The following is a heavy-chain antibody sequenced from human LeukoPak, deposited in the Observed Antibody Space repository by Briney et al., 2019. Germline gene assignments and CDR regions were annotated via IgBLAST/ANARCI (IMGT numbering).Heavy chain of an antibody. Sequence: SETLSLTCTVSGGSISSPYWRWIRQPPGKGLEWIGYIFYTGITSYNPSLKSRVTMSVDTSKNQFSLKLSSLTAADTAVYYCARPKQPDVGTLWFDPWGRGTLVVVSS. CDR1: GGSISSPY. D-gene: IGHD6-13*01. J-gene: IGHJ5*02. V-gene: IGHV4-59*08. CDR2: IFYTGIT. CDR3: ARPKQPDVGTLWFDP.